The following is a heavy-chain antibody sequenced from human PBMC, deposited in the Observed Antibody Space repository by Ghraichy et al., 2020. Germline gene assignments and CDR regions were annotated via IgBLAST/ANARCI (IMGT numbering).Heavy chain of an antibody. CDR1: GFTVSSNY. J-gene: IGHJ6*02. V-gene: IGHV3-53*01. CDR3: AREMRVSSSPSGYYGMDV. CDR2: IYSGGST. D-gene: IGHD6-6*01. Sequence: GGSLRLSCAASGFTVSSNYMSWVRQAPGKGLEWVSVIYSGGSTYYADSVKGRFTISRDNSKNTLYLQMNSLRAEDTAVYYCAREMRVSSSPSGYYGMDVWGQGTTVTVSS.